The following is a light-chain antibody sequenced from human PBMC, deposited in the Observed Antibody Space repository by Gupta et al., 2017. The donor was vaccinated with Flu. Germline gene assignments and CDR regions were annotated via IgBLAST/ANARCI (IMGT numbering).Light chain of an antibody. CDR1: QSLLHSNGYNY. V-gene: IGKV2-28*01. CDR3: RQALQTPYT. Sequence: VTPGEPASISCRSSQSLLHSNGYNYLDWYLQKPGQSPQLLIYLGSNRASGVPDRFSRSASGTDSTLKISRVEAEDVGVYYCRQALQTPYTFGQGTKLEIK. J-gene: IGKJ2*01. CDR2: LGS.